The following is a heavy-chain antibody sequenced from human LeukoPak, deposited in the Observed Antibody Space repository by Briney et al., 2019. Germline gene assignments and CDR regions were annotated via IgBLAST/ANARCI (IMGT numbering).Heavy chain of an antibody. CDR3: ARGARSVSSGHFDY. Sequence: GGSLRLSCAASGFTLNNYAMHWVRQAPGKGLEWVAVISYDGSNKYYADSVRGRFTISRDNSKNTLYLQMNSLSAEDTAVYYCARGARSVSSGHFDYWGQGTLVTVSS. V-gene: IGHV3-30-3*01. CDR1: GFTLNNYA. D-gene: IGHD6-19*01. CDR2: ISYDGSNK. J-gene: IGHJ4*02.